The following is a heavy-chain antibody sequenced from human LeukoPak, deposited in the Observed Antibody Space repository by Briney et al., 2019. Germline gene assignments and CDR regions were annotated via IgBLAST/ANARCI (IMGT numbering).Heavy chain of an antibody. CDR3: AKAPVTSCRGAFCYPFDY. J-gene: IGHJ4*02. Sequence: GGSLRLSCATSGFSFSSYAMSWVRQAPGKGLEWVSAMSSSDDGRYYAASVRGRFTISRDTSRSTLCLQMNSLRAEDAAVYYCAKAPVTSCRGAFCYPFDYWGQGTLVTVSS. V-gene: IGHV3-23*01. CDR2: MSSSDDGR. D-gene: IGHD2-15*01. CDR1: GFSFSSYA.